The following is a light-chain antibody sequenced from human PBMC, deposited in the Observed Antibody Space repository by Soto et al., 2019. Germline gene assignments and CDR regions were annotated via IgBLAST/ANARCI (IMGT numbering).Light chain of an antibody. Sequence: IVMTQSPATLSVSPRDRATLSCRASQSVSSNLAWYQQKPGQAPRLLIYDASNRATGIPARFSGSGSGTDFTLTISSLEPEDFAVYYCQQRSNWLRAFGQGTKVDIK. CDR1: QSVSSN. CDR3: QQRSNWLRA. V-gene: IGKV3-11*01. J-gene: IGKJ1*01. CDR2: DAS.